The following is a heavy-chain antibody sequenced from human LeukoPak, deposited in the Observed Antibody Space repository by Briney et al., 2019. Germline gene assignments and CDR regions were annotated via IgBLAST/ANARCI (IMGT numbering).Heavy chain of an antibody. CDR3: ARESIAVAGAPFDY. Sequence: GGSLRLSCAASGFTFSSYEMNWVRQAPGKGLEWVSYISSGSTIYDADSVKGRFTITRDNAKNSLYLQMNSLRAEDTAVYYCARESIAVAGAPFDYWGQGTLVTVSS. CDR1: GFTFSSYE. CDR2: ISSGSTI. V-gene: IGHV3-48*03. D-gene: IGHD6-19*01. J-gene: IGHJ4*02.